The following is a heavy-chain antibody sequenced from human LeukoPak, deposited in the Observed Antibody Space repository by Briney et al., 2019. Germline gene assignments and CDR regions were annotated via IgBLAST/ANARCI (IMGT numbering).Heavy chain of an antibody. J-gene: IGHJ5*02. CDR2: IFYSGTT. Sequence: PSETLSLTCIVSGGSISSYYWSSIRQPPGRGLEWIGYIFYSGTTKYNPSLKSRVTISVDTSKNQFSLKLSSVTAADTAVYYCARHTAWWFDPWGQGTLVTVSS. V-gene: IGHV4-59*08. CDR3: ARHTAWWFDP. D-gene: IGHD5-18*01. CDR1: GGSISSYY.